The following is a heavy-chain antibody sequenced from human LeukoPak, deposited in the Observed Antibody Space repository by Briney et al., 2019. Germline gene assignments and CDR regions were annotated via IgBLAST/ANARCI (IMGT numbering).Heavy chain of an antibody. V-gene: IGHV3-11*04. CDR2: ISSSGSTI. CDR1: GFTFSDYY. Sequence: GGSLRLSCAASGFTFSDYYMSWIRQAPGKGLEWVSYISSSGSTIYYADSVKGRFTISRDNAKNSLYLQMNSLRAEDTAVYYCARPPGSSSYYYPFDYWGQGTLVTVSS. J-gene: IGHJ4*02. CDR3: ARPPGSSSYYYPFDY. D-gene: IGHD3-22*01.